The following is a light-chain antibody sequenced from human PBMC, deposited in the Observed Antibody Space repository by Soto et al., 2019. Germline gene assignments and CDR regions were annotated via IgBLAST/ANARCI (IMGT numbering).Light chain of an antibody. V-gene: IGKV1-39*01. J-gene: IGKJ4*01. Sequence: QMTKSASSLSASIGNRDTITCRASQSISSYLNWYQQKPGKAPTVLINVASTLRSGVPSRFSGSGSGTDFNLTINSLQPEDFATYFCQQSFTTPLTFGGGAKVDI. CDR3: QQSFTTPLT. CDR1: QSISSY. CDR2: VAS.